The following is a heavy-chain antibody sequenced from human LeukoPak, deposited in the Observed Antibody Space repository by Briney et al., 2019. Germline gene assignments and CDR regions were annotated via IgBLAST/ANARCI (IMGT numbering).Heavy chain of an antibody. CDR3: TRGDSQVVGCSSDFRDASDI. CDR2: SNTDGSRT. D-gene: IGHD2-2*01. J-gene: IGHJ3*02. Sequence: GGSLRLSCAASGFTFSSYWMHWVRQAPGKGLVWVSRSNTDGSRTDYADSVKGRFTISRDNAKNTLYLQMNSLRAEDTAVYFCTRGDSQVVGCSSDFRDASDIWGQGTMVTVSS. V-gene: IGHV3-74*01. CDR1: GFTFSSYW.